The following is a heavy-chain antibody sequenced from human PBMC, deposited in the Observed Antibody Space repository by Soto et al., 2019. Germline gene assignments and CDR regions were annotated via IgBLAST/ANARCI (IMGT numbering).Heavy chain of an antibody. CDR3: AEDWEQWLALGDFDY. Sequence: QVQLVESGGGVVQPGRSLRLSCAASGFTFSSYGMHWVRQAPGKGLEWVAVISYDGSNKYYADSVKGRFTISRDNSKNTLYLQMNSVRAENTAVYYCAEDWEQWLALGDFDYWGQGTLVTVSS. J-gene: IGHJ4*02. V-gene: IGHV3-30*18. D-gene: IGHD6-19*01. CDR2: ISYDGSNK. CDR1: GFTFSSYG.